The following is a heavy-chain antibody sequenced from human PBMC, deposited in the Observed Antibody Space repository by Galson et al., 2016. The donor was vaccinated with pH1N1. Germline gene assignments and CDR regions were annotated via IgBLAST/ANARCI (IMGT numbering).Heavy chain of an antibody. J-gene: IGHJ2*01. Sequence: SVKVSCKASGYTFTNFDINWVRQATGQGLEWMGWMNPNSGNTGYAQKFQGRVTMTRNTSIRTAYMELSSLRSEDTAIYYCAIMDGGGDCPPGYFDLWGRGTLVTVSS. D-gene: IGHD2-21*02. CDR1: GYTFTNFD. CDR3: AIMDGGGDCPPGYFDL. V-gene: IGHV1-8*02. CDR2: MNPNSGNT.